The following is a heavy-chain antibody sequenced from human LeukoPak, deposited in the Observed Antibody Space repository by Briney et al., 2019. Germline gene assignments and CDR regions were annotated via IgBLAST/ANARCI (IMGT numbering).Heavy chain of an antibody. CDR1: GGSISSRH. J-gene: IGHJ3*02. CDR3: ARGPVELASQGEDAFDI. D-gene: IGHD5-24*01. V-gene: IGHV4-59*11. CDR2: LYNSGST. Sequence: PAETLSLTCTVSGGSISSRHWSWIRKPPGKGLEWIGYLYNSGSTNYNPSLKSRVTISVDTSKNQFSLKLSSVTAADTAVYYCARGPVELASQGEDAFDIWGQGTMVTVSS.